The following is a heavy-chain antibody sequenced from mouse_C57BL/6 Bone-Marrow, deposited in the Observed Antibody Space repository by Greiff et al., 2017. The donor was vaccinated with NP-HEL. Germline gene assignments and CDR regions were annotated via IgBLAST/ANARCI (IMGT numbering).Heavy chain of an antibody. J-gene: IGHJ1*03. Sequence: EVQVVESGGGLVQPGGSLSLSCAASGFTFTGYYMSWVRQPPGQALEWLGCIRHKANGYTNEYSAYVKGRVTISRDTSQSILYLQLNALRAEDSATYFCARCTVVVYCSFDDWGKGTTVTVSS. CDR2: IRHKANGYTN. CDR1: GFTFTGYY. CDR3: ARCTVVVYCSFDD. V-gene: IGHV7-3*01.